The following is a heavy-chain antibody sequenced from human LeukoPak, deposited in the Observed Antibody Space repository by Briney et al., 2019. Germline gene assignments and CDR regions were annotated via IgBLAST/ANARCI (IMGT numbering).Heavy chain of an antibody. V-gene: IGHV3-7*01. J-gene: IGHJ6*02. Sequence: PGGSLRLSCAASGFTFSSYWMSWVRQAPGKGLEWVANIKQDGSEKYYVDSVKGRFTISRDNAKNSLYLQMNSLRAEDTAVYYCARCDFWSGYYRDYYYYGMDVWGQGTTATVSS. CDR1: GFTFSSYW. D-gene: IGHD3-3*01. CDR2: IKQDGSEK. CDR3: ARCDFWSGYYRDYYYYGMDV.